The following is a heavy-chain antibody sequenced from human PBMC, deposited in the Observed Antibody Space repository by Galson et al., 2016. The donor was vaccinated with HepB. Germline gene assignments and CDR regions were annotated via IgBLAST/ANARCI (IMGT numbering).Heavy chain of an antibody. V-gene: IGHV1-3*01. CDR3: TRNAGGYKFGD. J-gene: IGHJ4*02. Sequence: SVKVSCKASGYTFTNYAIHWVRQAPGQWLEWRGWINADNGNTKYSQKFQGRVTIIRDTSANIAYMELSSLISEDTAVYYCTRNAGGYKFGDWGQGTLVTVSS. CDR2: INADNGNT. D-gene: IGHD5-24*01. CDR1: GYTFTNYA.